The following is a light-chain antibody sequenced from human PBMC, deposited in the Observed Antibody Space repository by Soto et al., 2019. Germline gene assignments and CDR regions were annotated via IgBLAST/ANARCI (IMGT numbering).Light chain of an antibody. J-gene: IGKJ5*01. CDR3: QQHNQWPIT. V-gene: IGKV3-15*01. Sequence: EIVMTHSPATLAWSLVARTTLSSXASQSVSSNLAWYQQKPGQAPRLLIYGASTRATGIPARFSGSGSGTEFTLTINSLQSEDSAVYYCQQHNQWPITFGQGTRLEIK. CDR2: GAS. CDR1: QSVSSN.